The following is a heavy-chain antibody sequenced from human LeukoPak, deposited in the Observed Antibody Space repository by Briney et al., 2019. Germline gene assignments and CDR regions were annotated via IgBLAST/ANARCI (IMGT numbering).Heavy chain of an antibody. D-gene: IGHD6-19*01. V-gene: IGHV3-23*01. CDR3: AKASGEAVAHYYFDY. CDR1: GFTFSSYA. J-gene: IGHJ4*02. Sequence: GGSLRLSCAASGFTFSSYAMSWVRQAPGKGLEWVSAISGSGGSTYYADSVKGRFTISRDNSKNTLYLQMNSLRAEDTAVYYCAKASGEAVAHYYFDYWGQGTLVTVSS. CDR2: ISGSGGST.